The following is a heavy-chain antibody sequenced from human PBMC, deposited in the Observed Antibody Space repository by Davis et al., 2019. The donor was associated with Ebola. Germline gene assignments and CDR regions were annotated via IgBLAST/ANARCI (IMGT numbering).Heavy chain of an antibody. CDR1: GLTFGDYA. CDR3: RTDGDNFDY. Sequence: GESLKISCTGAGLTFGDYAMSWVRQAPGKGLEWVGLIRSKAYGEATQYAASVRGRFTFSRDDSKSSAYLQMNSLKIEDTGVYYCRTDGDNFDYWGQGTLVAVSS. V-gene: IGHV3-49*04. CDR2: IRSKAYGEAT. J-gene: IGHJ4*02. D-gene: IGHD1-1*01.